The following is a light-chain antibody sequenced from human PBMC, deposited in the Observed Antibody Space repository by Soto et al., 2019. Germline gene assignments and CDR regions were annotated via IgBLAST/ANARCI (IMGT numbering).Light chain of an antibody. CDR2: EVT. V-gene: IGLV2-14*01. CDR3: CSYTTSSTIV. Sequence: QPVLTQPASVSGSPGQSITISCTGTGRDVGAWNHVSWYQQHPGKAPQLIIYEVTNRPSGLSYRFSASKSGNTASLTLSGLQAEDEADSFCCSYTTSSTIVFGNGTKVTV. CDR1: GRDVGAWNH. J-gene: IGLJ1*01.